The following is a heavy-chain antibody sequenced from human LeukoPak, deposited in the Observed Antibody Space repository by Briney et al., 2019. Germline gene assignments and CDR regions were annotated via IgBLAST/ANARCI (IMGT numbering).Heavy chain of an antibody. CDR2: IIPMLGTP. J-gene: IGHJ3*02. CDR1: GGSFSNYA. Sequence: ASVKVSCKASGGSFSNYAISWVRQAPGQGLEWMGGIIPMLGTPNYAQKFQGRATITADESTSTAYMELSSLRSDDTAVYYCARETVITLRNAFDIWGQGTMVTVSS. V-gene: IGHV1-69*13. CDR3: ARETVITLRNAFDI. D-gene: IGHD4-17*01.